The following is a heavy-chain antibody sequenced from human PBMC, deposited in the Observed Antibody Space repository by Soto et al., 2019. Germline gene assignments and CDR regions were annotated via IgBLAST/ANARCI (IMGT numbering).Heavy chain of an antibody. J-gene: IGHJ6*01. V-gene: IGHV1-24*01. CDR3: AALLPPYGMDV. Sequence: GSVKVCFKVSGYPLTELSMHWVRQAPGKGLEWMGGFDPEDGETIYAQKFQGRVTMTEDTSTDTAYMELSSLRSEDTAVYYCAALLPPYGMDVWGQGTTVTVSS. CDR2: FDPEDGET. D-gene: IGHD3-10*01. CDR1: GYPLTELS.